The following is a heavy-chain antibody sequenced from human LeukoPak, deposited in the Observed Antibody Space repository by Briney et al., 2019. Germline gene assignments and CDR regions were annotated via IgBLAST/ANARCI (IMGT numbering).Heavy chain of an antibody. CDR2: IYSGGYT. CDR1: GFTVSSNY. Sequence: GGSLRLSCAVSGFTVSSNYMSWVRQAPGKGLEWVSIIYSGGYTFYADSVRGRFTISRDNSKNTLYLQMNSLRTEDTAVYYCARTAAGTFFDYWGQGTLVTVSS. CDR3: ARTAAGTFFDY. V-gene: IGHV3-53*01. D-gene: IGHD6-13*01. J-gene: IGHJ4*02.